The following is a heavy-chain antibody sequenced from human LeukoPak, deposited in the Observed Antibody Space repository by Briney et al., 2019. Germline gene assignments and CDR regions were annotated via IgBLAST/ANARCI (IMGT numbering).Heavy chain of an antibody. CDR2: ISSSGSTI. CDR3: AKNKPYYYYYYMDV. Sequence: GGSLRLSCAASGFTFSSYEMNWVRQAPGKGLEWVSYISSSGSTIYYADSVKGRFTISRDNAKNSLYLQMNSLRAEDTAVYYCAKNKPYYYYYYMDVWGKGTTVTISS. V-gene: IGHV3-48*03. CDR1: GFTFSSYE. J-gene: IGHJ6*03.